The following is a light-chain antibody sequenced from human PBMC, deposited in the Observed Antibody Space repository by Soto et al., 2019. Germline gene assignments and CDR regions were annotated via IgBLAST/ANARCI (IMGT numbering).Light chain of an antibody. V-gene: IGLV2-14*01. J-gene: IGLJ1*01. Sequence: QSALTQPASVSGSPGQSITISCTGTSSDVGGYNYVSWYQQHPGKAPKLMIYDVRHRPSGVSNRFSGSKSDNTASLTISGLQAEDEADYYCSSYSSSTTRVFGTGTKLTVL. CDR1: SSDVGGYNY. CDR3: SSYSSSTTRV. CDR2: DVR.